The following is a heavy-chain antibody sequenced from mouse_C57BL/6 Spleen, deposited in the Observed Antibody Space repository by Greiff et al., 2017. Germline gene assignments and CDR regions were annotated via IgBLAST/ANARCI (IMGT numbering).Heavy chain of an antibody. J-gene: IGHJ4*01. D-gene: IGHD4-1*01. CDR2: IYPGNSDT. CDR3: TRRNWDEDYAMDY. Sequence: EVQLQQSGTVLARPGASVKMSCKTSGYTFTSYWMHWVKQRPGQGLEWIGAIYPGNSDTSYNQKFKGKAKLTAVTSASTAYMELSSLTNEDSAVXYCTRRNWDEDYAMDYWGQGTSVTVSS. V-gene: IGHV1-5*01. CDR1: GYTFTSYW.